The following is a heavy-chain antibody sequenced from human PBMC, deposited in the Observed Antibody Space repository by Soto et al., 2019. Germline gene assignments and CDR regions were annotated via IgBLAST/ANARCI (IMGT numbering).Heavy chain of an antibody. CDR3: ARAPGYCRSTSCLDFDY. CDR2: INHSGST. V-gene: IGHV4-34*01. D-gene: IGHD2-2*01. Sequence: NPSETLSLTCAVYGGSFSGYYWSWIRQPPGKGLEWIGEINHSGSTNYNPSLKSRVTMSVDTSKSQFSLKLSSVTAADTSVYYCARAPGYCRSTSCLDFDYWGQGTLVTVSS. J-gene: IGHJ4*02. CDR1: GGSFSGYY.